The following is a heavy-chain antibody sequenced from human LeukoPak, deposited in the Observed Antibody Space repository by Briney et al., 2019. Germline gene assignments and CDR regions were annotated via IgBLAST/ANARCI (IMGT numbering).Heavy chain of an antibody. V-gene: IGHV3-48*03. D-gene: IGHD5-24*01. CDR2: ISSSGSTI. J-gene: IGHJ3*02. CDR3: ARGRDGYLGAFDI. CDR1: GFTFSSYE. Sequence: GGSLRLSCAASGFTFSSYEMNWVRQAPGKGLEWVSYISSSGSTIYYADSVKGRFTISRDNAKNSLYPQMNSLRAEDTAVYYCARGRDGYLGAFDIWGQGTMVTVSS.